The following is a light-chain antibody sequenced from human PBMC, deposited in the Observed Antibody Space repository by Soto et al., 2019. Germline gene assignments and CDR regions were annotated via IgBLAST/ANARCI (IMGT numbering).Light chain of an antibody. J-gene: IGKJ5*01. CDR2: GAS. Sequence: EIVLTQSPGTLSLSPGERATLSCRASQSVSSNYLAWYQQKPGQAPRLLIYGASSRATGIPDRFSSSGSGTDFTLTISRLEPEDFAVYFCQHYGSSLSITFGQGTRLEIK. CDR1: QSVSSNY. V-gene: IGKV3-20*01. CDR3: QHYGSSLSIT.